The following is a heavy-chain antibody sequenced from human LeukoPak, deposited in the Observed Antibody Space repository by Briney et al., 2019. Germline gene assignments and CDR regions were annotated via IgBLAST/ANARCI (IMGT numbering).Heavy chain of an antibody. CDR3: AIMYDSSGYYFFY. CDR1: GGSFSGYY. V-gene: IGHV4-34*01. D-gene: IGHD3-22*01. J-gene: IGHJ4*02. CDR2: IYHSGST. Sequence: SETLSLTCAVYGGSFSGYYWSWIRQPPGKGLEWIGSIYHSGSTYYNPSLKSRVTISVDTSKNQFSLKLSSVTAADTAVYYCAIMYDSSGYYFFYWGQRTLVTVSS.